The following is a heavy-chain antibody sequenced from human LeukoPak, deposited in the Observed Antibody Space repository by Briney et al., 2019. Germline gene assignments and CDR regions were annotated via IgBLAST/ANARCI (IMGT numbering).Heavy chain of an antibody. Sequence: GGSLRLSCAASGFTFANYGMTWVRQAPGKGLEWVSGVTTSGYNTYYADSVKGRFTISRDNTKSTLFLQMNTLRAEDTAVYNSARGLTTPDSWGQGTLVTVSS. CDR3: ARGLTTPDS. V-gene: IGHV3-23*01. D-gene: IGHD4/OR15-4a*01. CDR2: VTTSGYNT. J-gene: IGHJ4*02. CDR1: GFTFANYG.